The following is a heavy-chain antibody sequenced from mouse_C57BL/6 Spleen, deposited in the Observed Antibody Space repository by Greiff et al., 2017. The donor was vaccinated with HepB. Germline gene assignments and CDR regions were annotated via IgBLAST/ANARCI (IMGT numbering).Heavy chain of an antibody. CDR1: GYTFTSYW. CDR2: IHPSDSDT. CDR3: AITPMYYGSSYGY. V-gene: IGHV1-74*01. J-gene: IGHJ2*01. Sequence: VQLQQPGAELVKPGASVKVSCKASGYTFTSYWMRWVKQRPGQGLEWIGRIHPSDSDTNYNQKFKGKATLTVDKSSSTAYMQLSSLTSEDSAVYYCAITPMYYGSSYGYWGQGTTLTVSS. D-gene: IGHD1-1*01.